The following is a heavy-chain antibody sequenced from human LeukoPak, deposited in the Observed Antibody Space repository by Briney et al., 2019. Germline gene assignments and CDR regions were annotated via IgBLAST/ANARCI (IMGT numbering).Heavy chain of an antibody. D-gene: IGHD2-8*02. J-gene: IGHJ4*02. CDR2: INGDGRST. CDR3: ARDQLYCTGGYCYFDS. Sequence: PGGSLRLSCVASGFTFSNYWMHWVRQAPGKGLVWVSRINGDGRSTSYADSVKGRFTISRDNAKNTLYLQMNSQRAEDTALYYCARDQLYCTGGYCYFDSWGQGTLVTVSS. CDR1: GFTFSNYW. V-gene: IGHV3-74*01.